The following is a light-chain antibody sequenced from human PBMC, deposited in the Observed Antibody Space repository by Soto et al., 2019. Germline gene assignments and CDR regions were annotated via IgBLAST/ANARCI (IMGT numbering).Light chain of an antibody. CDR3: LQHNSYPLT. CDR1: QGIRND. Sequence: IQITHSPSSRSSSVGGIVTVXFRASQGIRNDLGWYQQKPGKAPKRLIYAASSLQSGVPSRFSGSGSGTEFTLTISSLQPEDFATYYCLQHNSYPLTFGGGTKVDIK. J-gene: IGKJ4*01. V-gene: IGKV1-17*01. CDR2: AAS.